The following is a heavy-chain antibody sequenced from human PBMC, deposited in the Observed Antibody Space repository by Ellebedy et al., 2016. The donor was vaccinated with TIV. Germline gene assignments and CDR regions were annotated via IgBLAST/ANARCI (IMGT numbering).Heavy chain of an antibody. D-gene: IGHD3-10*01. Sequence: ASVKVSCKASGYTFTSYGISWVRQAPGQGLEWMGWISAYTGNTEYAHKLQGRVTMTRDTSTSTVYMELSSPRSDDTAMYYCARDPSMLRGVIAYWGQGTLVTVSS. CDR1: GYTFTSYG. CDR2: ISAYTGNT. V-gene: IGHV1-18*01. J-gene: IGHJ4*02. CDR3: ARDPSMLRGVIAY.